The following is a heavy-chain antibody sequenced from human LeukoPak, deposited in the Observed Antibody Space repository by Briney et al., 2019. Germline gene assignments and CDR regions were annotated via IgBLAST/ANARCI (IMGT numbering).Heavy chain of an antibody. CDR2: IYHSGST. D-gene: IGHD2-8*01. Sequence: SETLSLTCTVSGYSISSGYYWGWIRQPPGKRLEWIGSIYHSGSTYYNPSLKSRVTISVDTSKNQFSLKLSSVTAADTAVYYCAWDGTNGVWSFDYWGQGTLVSVSS. J-gene: IGHJ4*02. CDR3: AWDGTNGVWSFDY. CDR1: GYSISSGYY. V-gene: IGHV4-38-2*02.